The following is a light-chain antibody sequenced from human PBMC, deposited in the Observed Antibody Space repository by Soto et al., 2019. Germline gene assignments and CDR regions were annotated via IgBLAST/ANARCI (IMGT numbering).Light chain of an antibody. CDR1: QSVSRN. CDR3: QQRINWPLT. CDR2: DAS. Sequence: EIVLTQSPATLSLSPGERVTLSCRASQSVSRNLVWYQQKPGQPPRLLIYDASTRATGIPARFSGSGSGTDFTLTISSLEPEDSAVYYCQQRINWPLTFGGGTKVEIK. J-gene: IGKJ4*01. V-gene: IGKV3-11*01.